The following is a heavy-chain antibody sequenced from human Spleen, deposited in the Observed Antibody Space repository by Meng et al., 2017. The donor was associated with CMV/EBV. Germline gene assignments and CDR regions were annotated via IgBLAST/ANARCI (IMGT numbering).Heavy chain of an antibody. D-gene: IGHD1-26*01. Sequence: GGSLRLSCAASGFTVSSNYMSWVRQAPGKGLEWVSYIGSSGSTIHYADSVKGRFTISRDNAKNLLYLQMNSLRAEDTAVYYCAGGRPPAYWGQGTLVTVSS. V-gene: IGHV3-11*04. J-gene: IGHJ4*02. CDR3: AGGRPPAY. CDR1: GFTVSSNY. CDR2: IGSSGSTI.